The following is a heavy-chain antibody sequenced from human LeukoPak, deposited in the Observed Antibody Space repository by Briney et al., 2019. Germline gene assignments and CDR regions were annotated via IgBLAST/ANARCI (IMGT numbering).Heavy chain of an antibody. J-gene: IGHJ4*02. Sequence: PGGSLRLSCAASGFTFSSYAMHWVRQAPGKGLEWVAVISYDGSNKYYADSVKGRFTISRDNSKNTLYLQMNSLRAEDTAVYYCARSIVGANIGYWGQGTLVTVSS. D-gene: IGHD1-26*01. CDR3: ARSIVGANIGY. CDR1: GFTFSSYA. V-gene: IGHV3-30*04. CDR2: ISYDGSNK.